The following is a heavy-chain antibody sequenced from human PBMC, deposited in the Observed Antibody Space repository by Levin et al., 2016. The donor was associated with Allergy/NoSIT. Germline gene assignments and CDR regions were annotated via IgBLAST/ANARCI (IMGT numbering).Heavy chain of an antibody. CDR3: AKGAAAGTFYLDY. Sequence: VRQAPGKGLEWVSGISNGGGGTYYADSVKGRFTISRDNSKNTLYLQMNSLKAEDTALYYCAKGAAAGTFYLDYWGQGAQVTVSS. J-gene: IGHJ4*02. CDR2: ISNGGGGT. D-gene: IGHD6-13*01. V-gene: IGHV3-23*01.